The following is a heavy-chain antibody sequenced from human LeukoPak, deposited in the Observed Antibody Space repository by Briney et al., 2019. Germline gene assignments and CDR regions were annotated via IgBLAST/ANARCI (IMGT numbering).Heavy chain of an antibody. V-gene: IGHV4-38-2*02. D-gene: IGHD5-12*01. CDR1: GYSISSGYF. CDR3: ARLADIVATQIYFDY. J-gene: IGHJ4*02. Sequence: SETLSLTCIVSGYSISSGYFWGWIRQPPGKGLEWIGSISHSGSTYYNPSLKSRVTISVDTPRNQFSLKLSSVTAADTAVYYCARLADIVATQIYFDYWGQGTLVTVSS. CDR2: ISHSGST.